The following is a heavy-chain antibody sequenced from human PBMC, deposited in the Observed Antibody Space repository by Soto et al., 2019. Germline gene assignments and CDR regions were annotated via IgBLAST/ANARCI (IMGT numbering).Heavy chain of an antibody. D-gene: IGHD5-12*01. CDR3: ARDGYDYSYCYGLDV. V-gene: IGHV3-43*01. J-gene: IGHJ6*02. Sequence: EVQLVESGGAVVQPGGSLRLSCAASGFPFDDYTMHWVRQAPGKGLEWVLIISWDGGSTDYADSVKGRFTISRDNSKKALFLEMNSLSTEDTALYYCARDGYDYSYCYGLDVWGHGPTVTVSS. CDR1: GFPFDDYT. CDR2: ISWDGGST.